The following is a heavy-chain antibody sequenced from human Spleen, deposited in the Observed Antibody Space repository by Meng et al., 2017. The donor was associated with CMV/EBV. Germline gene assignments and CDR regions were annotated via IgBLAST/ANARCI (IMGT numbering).Heavy chain of an antibody. V-gene: IGHV4-59*01. J-gene: IGHJ4*02. D-gene: IGHD6-6*01. Sequence: GSLRLSCTVSGGSISSYYWSWIRQPPGKGLEWIGYIYYSGSTNYNPSLKSRVTISVDTSKNQFSLKLTSVTTADTAVYYCARSKYSSSTLDYWGQGTLVTVSS. CDR1: GGSISSYY. CDR3: ARSKYSSSTLDY. CDR2: IYYSGST.